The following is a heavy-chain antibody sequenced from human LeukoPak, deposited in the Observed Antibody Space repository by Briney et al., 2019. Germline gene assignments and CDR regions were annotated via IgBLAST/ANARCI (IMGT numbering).Heavy chain of an antibody. Sequence: AASVKVSCKASGYTFTSYYMHWVRQAPGQGLEWMGIINPSGGSTSYAQKFQGRVTMTRDTSTSTVYMELSSLRSEDTAAYYCARDFHDILTGYYNNWFDPWGQGTLVTVSS. CDR3: ARDFHDILTGYYNNWFDP. CDR1: GYTFTSYY. V-gene: IGHV1-46*01. CDR2: INPSGGST. D-gene: IGHD3-9*01. J-gene: IGHJ5*02.